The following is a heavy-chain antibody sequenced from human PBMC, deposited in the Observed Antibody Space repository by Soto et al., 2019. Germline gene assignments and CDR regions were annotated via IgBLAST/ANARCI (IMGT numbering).Heavy chain of an antibody. J-gene: IGHJ4*02. CDR2: INAGNGNT. CDR3: ARGQGIAARSVGVTDY. Sequence: QVQLVQSGAEVKKPGASVKVSCKASGYTFTSYAMHWVRQAPGQRLEWMGWINAGNGNTKYSQKFQGRVTITRDTSASTAYMELSSLRSEDTAVYYCARGQGIAARSVGVTDYWGQGTLVTVSS. CDR1: GYTFTSYA. V-gene: IGHV1-3*01. D-gene: IGHD6-6*01.